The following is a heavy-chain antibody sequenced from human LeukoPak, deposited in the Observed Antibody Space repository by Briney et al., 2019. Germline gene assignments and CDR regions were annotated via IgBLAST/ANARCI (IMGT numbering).Heavy chain of an antibody. CDR1: GYTLTSYG. D-gene: IGHD2-15*01. CDR2: ISAYNGNT. CDR3: ARGVLVVAATPVYYFDY. Sequence: GASVKVSCKASGYTLTSYGISWVRQAPGQGLEWMGWISAYNGNTNYAQKLQGRVTMTTDTSTSTAYMELRSLRSDDTAVYYCARGVLVVAATPVYYFDYWGQGTLVTVSS. J-gene: IGHJ4*02. V-gene: IGHV1-18*01.